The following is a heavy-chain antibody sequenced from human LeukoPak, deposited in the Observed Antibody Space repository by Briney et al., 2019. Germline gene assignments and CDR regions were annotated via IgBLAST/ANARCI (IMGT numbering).Heavy chain of an antibody. Sequence: PGGSLRLSCAASGFTFSSFGMHWVRQAPGKGLEWVAIIWYNGRNETYADSVKGRFTISRDNSKNTLYLYMNSLRAEDTAVYYYARESRGELFAPPDYWGQGTLVTVSS. J-gene: IGHJ4*02. CDR1: GFTFSSFG. D-gene: IGHD3-10*01. CDR2: IWYNGRNE. V-gene: IGHV3-33*01. CDR3: ARESRGELFAPPDY.